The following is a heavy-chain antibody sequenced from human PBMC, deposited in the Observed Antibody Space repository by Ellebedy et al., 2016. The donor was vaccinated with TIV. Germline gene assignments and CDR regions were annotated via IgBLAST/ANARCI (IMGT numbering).Heavy chain of an antibody. V-gene: IGHV4-59*01. CDR1: GGSISSYY. J-gene: IGHJ4*02. Sequence: SETLSLXXTVSGGSISSYYWSWIRQPPGKGLEWIGYIYYSGSTNYNPSLKSRVTISVDTSENQFSLKLSSVTAADTAVYYCARDRIAVAGTSGYWGQGTLVTVSS. CDR3: ARDRIAVAGTSGY. CDR2: IYYSGST. D-gene: IGHD6-19*01.